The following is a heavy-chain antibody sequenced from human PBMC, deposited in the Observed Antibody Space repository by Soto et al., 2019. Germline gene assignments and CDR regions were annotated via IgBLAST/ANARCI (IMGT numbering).Heavy chain of an antibody. CDR2: ISSSGGST. Sequence: GGSLRLSCAASGFTFSSYAMSWVRQAPGKGLEWVSAISSSGGSTYYADSVKGRFTISRDNSKNTLYLQMNSLRAEDTAVYYCAKGLFGSGGSQFDYWGQGTLVTVSS. CDR1: GFTFSSYA. CDR3: AKGLFGSGGSQFDY. D-gene: IGHD2-15*01. J-gene: IGHJ4*02. V-gene: IGHV3-23*01.